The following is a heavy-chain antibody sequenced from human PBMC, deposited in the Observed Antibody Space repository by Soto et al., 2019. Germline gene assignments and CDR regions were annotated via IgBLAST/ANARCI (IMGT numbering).Heavy chain of an antibody. J-gene: IGHJ3*02. CDR3: AREGILSWIPLAFDI. V-gene: IGHV1-3*01. CDR2: INAFNGNT. CDR1: GYTFTSYA. D-gene: IGHD5-18*01. Sequence: ASVKVSCKASGYTFTSYAMHWVRQAPGQRLEWMGWINAFNGNTKYAQKLQGRVTITTDTSTSTAYMELRSLRSDDTAVYYCAREGILSWIPLAFDIWGQGTMVTVSS.